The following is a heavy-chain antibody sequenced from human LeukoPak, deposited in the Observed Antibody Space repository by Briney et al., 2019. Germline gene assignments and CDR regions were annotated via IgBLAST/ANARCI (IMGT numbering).Heavy chain of an antibody. CDR1: GFTFSSYG. D-gene: IGHD3-3*01. V-gene: IGHV3-30*02. CDR3: AKDSPITIFGVVKGLLNYFDY. J-gene: IGHJ4*02. Sequence: AGGSLRLSCAASGFTFSSYGMHWVRQAPGKGLEGVAFIRYDGSNKYYADSVKGRFTISRDNSENTLYLQMNSLRAEDTAVYYCAKDSPITIFGVVKGLLNYFDYWGQGTLVTVSS. CDR2: IRYDGSNK.